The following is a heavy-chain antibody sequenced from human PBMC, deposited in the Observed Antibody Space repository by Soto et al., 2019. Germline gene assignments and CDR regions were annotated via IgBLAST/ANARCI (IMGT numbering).Heavy chain of an antibody. D-gene: IGHD6-19*01. J-gene: IGHJ4*02. CDR2: ISYDGSNK. Sequence: PGGSLRLSCAASGFTFSSYGMHWVRQAPGKGLEWVAVISYDGSNKYYADSVKGRFTISRDNSKNTLYLQMNSLRAEDTAVYYCAKAERQWLVLSFDYWGQGTLVTVSS. V-gene: IGHV3-30*18. CDR3: AKAERQWLVLSFDY. CDR1: GFTFSSYG.